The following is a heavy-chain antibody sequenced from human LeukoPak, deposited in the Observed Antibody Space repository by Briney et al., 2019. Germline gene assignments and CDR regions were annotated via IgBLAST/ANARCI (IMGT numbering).Heavy chain of an antibody. D-gene: IGHD3-9*01. Sequence: GGSLRLSCSASGFPFSTYWMHWVRQAPGKGLVWVSRITHDYAPYADSVQGRFTIHRDNARNTLYLQMNSLRDDFLPAEDGIRDFDWPTDWGQGTLVTVSS. CDR1: GFPFSTYW. CDR3: IRDFDWPTD. J-gene: IGHJ4*02. CDR2: ITHDYA. V-gene: IGHV3-74*01.